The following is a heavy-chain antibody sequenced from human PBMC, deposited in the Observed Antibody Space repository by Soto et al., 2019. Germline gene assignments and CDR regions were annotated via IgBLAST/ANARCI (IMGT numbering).Heavy chain of an antibody. CDR2: IRSKAYGGTT. CDR1: GFTFGDYA. J-gene: IGHJ6*03. D-gene: IGHD2-15*01. CDR3: TRLHDSDEYYYYMDV. V-gene: IGHV3-49*03. Sequence: GGSLRLSCTASGFTFGDYAMSWFRQAPGKGLEWVGFIRSKAYGGTTEYAASVKGRFTISRDDSKSIAYLQMNSLKTEDTAVYYCTRLHDSDEYYYYMDVWGKGTTVTVSS.